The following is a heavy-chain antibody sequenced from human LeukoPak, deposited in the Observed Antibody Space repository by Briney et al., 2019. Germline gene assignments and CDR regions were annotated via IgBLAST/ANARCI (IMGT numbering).Heavy chain of an antibody. CDR1: GGSFSGYY. J-gene: IGHJ4*02. V-gene: IGHV4-34*01. Sequence: PSETLSFTCAVYGGSFSGYYWSWIRQPPGKGLEWIGEINHSGSTNYNPSLKSRVTISVDTSKNQFSLKLSSVTAADTAVYYCARGVYGSGSYDYWGQGTLVTVSS. D-gene: IGHD3-10*01. CDR2: INHSGST. CDR3: ARGVYGSGSYDY.